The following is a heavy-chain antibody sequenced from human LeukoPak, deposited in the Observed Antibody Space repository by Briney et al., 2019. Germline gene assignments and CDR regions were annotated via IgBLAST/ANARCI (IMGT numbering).Heavy chain of an antibody. J-gene: IGHJ5*02. Sequence: GASVKVPCKASGYTFTGYYIHWVRQAPGQGLEWMGWINPNSGGTKYAQNFQGRVTMTRDTSSSTAHMELSRLRSDDTAVYYCARGDCSVSGCHGGNWFDPWGQGTLVTVSS. D-gene: IGHD2-15*01. CDR2: INPNSGGT. V-gene: IGHV1-2*02. CDR1: GYTFTGYY. CDR3: ARGDCSVSGCHGGNWFDP.